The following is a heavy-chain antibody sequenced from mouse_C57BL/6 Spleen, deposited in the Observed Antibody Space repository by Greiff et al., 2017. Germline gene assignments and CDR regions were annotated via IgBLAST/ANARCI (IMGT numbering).Heavy chain of an antibody. CDR3: ARVDYGSSRFAY. J-gene: IGHJ3*01. D-gene: IGHD1-1*01. CDR2: IDPSDSYT. CDR1: GYTFTSYW. V-gene: IGHV1-69*01. Sequence: QVQLQQPGAELVMPGASVKLSCKASGYTFTSYWMHWVKQRPGQGLEWIGEIDPSDSYTNYNQKFKGKSTLTVDNSSSTAYMQLSSLTSEDSAVYYCARVDYGSSRFAYWGQGTLVTVSA.